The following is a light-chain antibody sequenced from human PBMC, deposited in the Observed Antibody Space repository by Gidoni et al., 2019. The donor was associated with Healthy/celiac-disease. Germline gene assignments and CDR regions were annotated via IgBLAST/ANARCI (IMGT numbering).Light chain of an antibody. Sequence: LQLTPFPSSLSASVGARVNIACRGIQSSSSYLNWSQQKPGNAPRLLIYAASSLQSGIPSRFSGSGSGTDFTLTISSLQPEDFATYYCQQNYSTPVTFGPGTKVDIK. V-gene: IGKV1-39*01. CDR1: QSSSSY. CDR3: QQNYSTPVT. CDR2: AAS. J-gene: IGKJ3*01.